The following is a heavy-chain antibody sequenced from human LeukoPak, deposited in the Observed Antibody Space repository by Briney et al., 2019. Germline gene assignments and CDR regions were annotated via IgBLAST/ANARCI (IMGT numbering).Heavy chain of an antibody. CDR2: ISGSGGST. J-gene: IGHJ6*02. CDR1: GFTFSSYT. D-gene: IGHD3-3*01. Sequence: PGGSLRLSCAASGFTFSSYTMSWVRQAPGKGLEWVSAISGSGGSTYYADSVKGRFTISRDNSKNTLYLQMNSLRAEDTAVYYCAREFGYYDFWSGMSRGGHGMDVWGQGTTVTVSS. CDR3: AREFGYYDFWSGMSRGGHGMDV. V-gene: IGHV3-23*01.